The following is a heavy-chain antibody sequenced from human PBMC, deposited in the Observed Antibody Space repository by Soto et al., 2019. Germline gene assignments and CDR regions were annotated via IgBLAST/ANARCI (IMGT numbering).Heavy chain of an antibody. V-gene: IGHV4-59*01. CDR1: GGSISSYY. J-gene: IGHJ4*02. CDR3: AREMTDGFFDY. CDR2: IYYSGST. D-gene: IGHD5-12*01. Sequence: SETLSLTCTVSGGSISSYYWSWIRQPPGKGLEWIGYIYYSGSTNYNPSLKSRVTISVDTSKNQFSLKLSSVTAADTAVYYCAREMTDGFFDYWGQGTLVTVSS.